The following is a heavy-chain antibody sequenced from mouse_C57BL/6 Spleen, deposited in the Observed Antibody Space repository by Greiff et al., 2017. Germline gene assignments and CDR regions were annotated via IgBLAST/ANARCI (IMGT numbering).Heavy chain of an antibody. CDR2: LNPNNGGT. V-gene: IGHV1-26*01. J-gene: IGHJ4*01. CDR3: ARFLNWEPLAMDY. D-gene: IGHD4-1*01. Sequence: EVQLQQSGPELVKPGASVKISCKASGYTFTDYYMNWVKQSHGKSLEWIGDLNPNNGGTSYNQKFKGKATLTVDKSSSTAYLELRSLTSEDSAVYYCARFLNWEPLAMDYWGQGTSVTVSS. CDR1: GYTFTDYY.